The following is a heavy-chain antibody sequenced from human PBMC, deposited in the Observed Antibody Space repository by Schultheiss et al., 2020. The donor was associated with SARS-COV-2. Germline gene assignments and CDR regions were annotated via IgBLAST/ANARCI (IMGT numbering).Heavy chain of an antibody. CDR3: ARELWSEIDY. CDR1: GGSISSYY. V-gene: IGHV4-59*01. D-gene: IGHD3-10*01. CDR2: IYYSGST. Sequence: SETLSLTCTVSGGSISSYYWSWIRQPPGKGLEWIGYIYYSGSTNYNPSLKSRVTISVDTSKNQFSLKLSSVTAADTAVYYCARELWSEIDYWGQGTLVTVSS. J-gene: IGHJ4*02.